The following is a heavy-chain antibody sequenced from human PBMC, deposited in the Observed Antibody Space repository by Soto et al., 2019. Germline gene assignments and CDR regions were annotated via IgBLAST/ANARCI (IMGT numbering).Heavy chain of an antibody. V-gene: IGHV4-4*07. CDR2: IYTSGGT. Sequence: PSDTLSLSSTVSGGSISSYFWSWIRQPAGKGLEWIGRIYTSGGTNYNPSVKSRVTMSVDTSKNQFSLKLSSVTAADTAVYYCARDGDYDFWSGSPKDRNWYFDLWGRGNLVPVSS. J-gene: IGHJ2*01. CDR1: GGSISSYF. D-gene: IGHD3-3*01. CDR3: ARDGDYDFWSGSPKDRNWYFDL.